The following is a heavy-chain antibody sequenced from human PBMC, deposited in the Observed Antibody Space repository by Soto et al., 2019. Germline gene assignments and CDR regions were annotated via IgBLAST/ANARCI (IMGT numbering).Heavy chain of an antibody. J-gene: IGHJ4*02. Sequence: GGSLRLSCAASGFTFSSYGMHWVRQAPGKGLEWVAVISYDGSNKYYADSVRGRFTISRDNSKNTLYLQMNSLRAEDTAVYYCAKDHLKTTVTTYFEYWGQGTLVTVSS. CDR2: ISYDGSNK. CDR3: AKDHLKTTVTTYFEY. V-gene: IGHV3-30*18. CDR1: GFTFSSYG. D-gene: IGHD4-17*01.